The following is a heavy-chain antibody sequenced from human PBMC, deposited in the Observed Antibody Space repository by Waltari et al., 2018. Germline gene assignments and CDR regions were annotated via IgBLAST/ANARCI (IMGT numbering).Heavy chain of an antibody. CDR3: AKGGRALWFGEFDY. D-gene: IGHD3-10*01. J-gene: IGHJ4*02. V-gene: IGHV3-9*01. CDR2: ISVNSVSK. Sequence: EVQLVESGFGLVQPGRSLRLSCVASGFCFEVNSMDWVRQAPGKGMGWVSGISVNSVSKGYADSGKGRFTISRDNAKNSLYLQMNSLRNEDSALYYCAKGGRALWFGEFDYWGQGTLVTVPS. CDR1: GFCFEVNS.